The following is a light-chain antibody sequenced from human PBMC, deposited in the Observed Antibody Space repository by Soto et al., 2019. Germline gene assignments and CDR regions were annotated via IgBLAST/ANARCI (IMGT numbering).Light chain of an antibody. CDR3: LSFTTTSTHV. V-gene: IGLV2-14*01. CDR2: EVN. Sequence: QSALTQPASLSESPGQSITISCTGTSSDIGAYDYVSWFQQHPGKAPKLMISEVNNRPSGVSNRFSGSKSGNTAYLTISGLQVEDEAEYFCLSFTTTSTHVFGTGTKVTVL. CDR1: SSDIGAYDY. J-gene: IGLJ1*01.